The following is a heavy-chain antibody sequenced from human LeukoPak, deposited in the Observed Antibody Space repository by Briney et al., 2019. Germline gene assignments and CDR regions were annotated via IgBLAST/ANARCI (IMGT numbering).Heavy chain of an antibody. J-gene: IGHJ4*02. CDR1: GFTFSSYS. Sequence: KSGGSLRLSCAASGFTFSSYSMNWVRQAPGKGLEWVSSISSSSSYIYYADSVKGRFTISRDNAKNSLYLQMSSLRAEDTAVYYCASTSGSGWYYFDYWGQGTLVTVSS. CDR3: ASTSGSGWYYFDY. V-gene: IGHV3-21*01. D-gene: IGHD6-19*01. CDR2: ISSSSSYI.